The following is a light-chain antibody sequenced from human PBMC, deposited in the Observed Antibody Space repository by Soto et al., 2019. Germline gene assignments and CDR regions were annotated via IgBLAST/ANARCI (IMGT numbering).Light chain of an antibody. CDR1: QYIGRY. V-gene: IGKV1-17*02. CDR2: AAS. J-gene: IGKJ5*01. Sequence: DIQMTQSPSSLSASVGDRVTITCRAGQYIGRYLNWYQQKPGKAPKLLIYAASSLHSGVPSRFSGSGSGTDFTLTISNLQPEDFATYYCQQLNAYPLTFGQGTRLQIK. CDR3: QQLNAYPLT.